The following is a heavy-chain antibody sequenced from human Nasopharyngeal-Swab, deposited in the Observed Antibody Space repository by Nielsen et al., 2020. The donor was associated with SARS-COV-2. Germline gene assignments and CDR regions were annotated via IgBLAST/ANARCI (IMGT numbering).Heavy chain of an antibody. CDR1: GFIVSSTY. CDR2: TEIGGTT. D-gene: IGHD3-3*01. V-gene: IGHV3-53*01. Sequence: GESLKISCAVSGFIVSSTYMSWVRQAPGKGLEWVSVTEIGGTTHYADSVKGRFSISRDSSTNTLYLQMNSLRAEDTAVYYCAKDLQLFSYYDFWSGYYPNDLYGMDVWGQGTTVTVSS. J-gene: IGHJ6*02. CDR3: AKDLQLFSYYDFWSGYYPNDLYGMDV.